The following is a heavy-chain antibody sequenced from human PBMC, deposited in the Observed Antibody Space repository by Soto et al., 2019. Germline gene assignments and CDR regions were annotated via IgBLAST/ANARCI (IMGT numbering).Heavy chain of an antibody. CDR2: IYYSGST. D-gene: IGHD3-22*01. CDR3: ATSREYYYDSRPWWRGGWGASTAYYGMDV. J-gene: IGHJ6*02. Sequence: PSETLSLTCTVSGVSISSGGYYWSWIRQHPGKGLEWIGYIYYSGSTYYNPSLKSRVTISVDTSKNQFSLKLSSVTAADTAVYYCATSREYYYDSRPWWRGGWGASTAYYGMDVWGQGTTVTVSS. V-gene: IGHV4-31*03. CDR1: GVSISSGGYY.